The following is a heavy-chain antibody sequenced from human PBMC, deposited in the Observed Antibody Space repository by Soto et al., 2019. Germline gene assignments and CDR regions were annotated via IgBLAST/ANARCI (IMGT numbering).Heavy chain of an antibody. J-gene: IGHJ6*02. V-gene: IGHV3-48*02. CDR1: GFTFSSYS. D-gene: IGHD6-13*01. Sequence: PGGSLRLSCAASGFTFSSYSMNWVRQAPGKGLEWVSYISSSSSTIYYADSVKGRFTISRDNAKNSLYLQMNSLRDEDTAVYYCARDAYISSWYYYYGMDVWGQGTTVTVSS. CDR2: ISSSSSTI. CDR3: ARDAYISSWYYYYGMDV.